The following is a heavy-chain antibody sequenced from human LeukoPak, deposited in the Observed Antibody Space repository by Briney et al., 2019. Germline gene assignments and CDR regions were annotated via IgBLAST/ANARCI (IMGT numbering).Heavy chain of an antibody. Sequence: SETLSLTCIVSGGSVSSYYWTWIRQPPGKGLEWIGYIYNSGSTNYNPSLKSRVTISVDTSKNQFSLKLSSVTAADTAVYYCARTGVYYDSSGSFDAFDIWGQGTMVTVSS. CDR3: ARTGVYYDSSGSFDAFDI. J-gene: IGHJ3*02. CDR2: IYNSGST. CDR1: GGSVSSYY. V-gene: IGHV4-59*02. D-gene: IGHD3-22*01.